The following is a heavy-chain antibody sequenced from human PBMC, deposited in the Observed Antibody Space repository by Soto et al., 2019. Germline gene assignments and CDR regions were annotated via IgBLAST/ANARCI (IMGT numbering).Heavy chain of an antibody. J-gene: IGHJ5*02. V-gene: IGHV4-34*01. Sequence: QVQLQQWGAGLLKPSETLSLTCAVYGGSFSGYYWSWIRQPPGKGLEWIGEINHSGSTNYNPSLSSRVTLSVDTSKNQFSLKLSSVTAADTAVYYCARTYCSSTRCYSGNWFDPWGQGTLVTVSS. CDR2: INHSGST. CDR3: ARTYCSSTRCYSGNWFDP. CDR1: GGSFSGYY. D-gene: IGHD2-2*01.